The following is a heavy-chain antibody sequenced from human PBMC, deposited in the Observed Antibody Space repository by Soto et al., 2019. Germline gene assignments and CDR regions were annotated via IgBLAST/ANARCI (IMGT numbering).Heavy chain of an antibody. D-gene: IGHD6-19*01. Sequence: QVQLVQSGAEVKKPGASVKVSCKASGYTFTSYGISWVRQAPGQGLEWMGWISAYNGNTNYAQKLQGRVTMTTDTSTSTAYRELRSLRSDDTAVYYCARIAVAGTFGYYGMDVWGQGTTVTVSS. CDR3: ARIAVAGTFGYYGMDV. CDR1: GYTFTSYG. J-gene: IGHJ6*02. V-gene: IGHV1-18*01. CDR2: ISAYNGNT.